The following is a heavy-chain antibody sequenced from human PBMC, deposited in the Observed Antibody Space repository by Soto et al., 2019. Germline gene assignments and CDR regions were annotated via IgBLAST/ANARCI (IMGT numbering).Heavy chain of an antibody. CDR3: ARKITGTTSLSDWFDP. J-gene: IGHJ5*02. Sequence: QVQLQQWGAGLLKPSETLSLTCAVYGGSFSGYYWSWIRQPPGKGLEWIGEINHSGSTNYNPSLKSRVTISVDTSKNQFSLKLSSVTAADTAVYYCARKITGTTSLSDWFDPWGQGTLVTVSS. CDR1: GGSFSGYY. CDR2: INHSGST. D-gene: IGHD1-7*01. V-gene: IGHV4-34*01.